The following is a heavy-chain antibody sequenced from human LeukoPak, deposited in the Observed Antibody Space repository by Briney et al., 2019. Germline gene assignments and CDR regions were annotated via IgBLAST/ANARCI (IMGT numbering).Heavy chain of an antibody. CDR2: INPNSGGT. V-gene: IGHV1-2*04. CDR3: ARSDYGGNSEWGY. Sequence: ASVKVSCKASGYTFTGYYMHWVRQAPGQGLEWMGWINPNSGGTNYAQKFQGWVTMTRDTSISTAYMELSSLRSEDTAVYYCARSDYGGNSEWGYWGQGTLVTVSS. CDR1: GYTFTGYY. D-gene: IGHD4-23*01. J-gene: IGHJ4*02.